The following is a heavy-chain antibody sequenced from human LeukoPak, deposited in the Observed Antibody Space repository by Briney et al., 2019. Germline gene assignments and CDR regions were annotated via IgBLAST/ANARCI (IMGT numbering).Heavy chain of an antibody. Sequence: ASERVSCEAPVYTFSTFSVACVRHAPEQGLECRGCIYANSGKTHNVQKFHNRDTMTTDTSTNTAYMELRCLKSDVTAMYYFSRDSTVGAVVYFNYWGEGTLVTVSS. CDR2: IYANSGKT. J-gene: IGHJ4*02. D-gene: IGHD3-16*01. CDR1: VYTFSTFS. CDR3: SRDSTVGAVVYFNY. V-gene: IGHV1-18*01.